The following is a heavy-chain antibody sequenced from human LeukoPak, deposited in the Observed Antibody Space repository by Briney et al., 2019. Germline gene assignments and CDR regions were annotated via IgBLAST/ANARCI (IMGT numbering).Heavy chain of an antibody. Sequence: SVKVSCKASGGTFGSYAISWVRQAPGQGLEWMGGIIPIFGTANYAQKFQGRVTITADESTSTAYMELSSLISEDTAVYYCARGLRMDELNYYYGMDVWGQGTTVTVSS. J-gene: IGHJ6*02. D-gene: IGHD1-7*01. V-gene: IGHV1-69*13. CDR2: IIPIFGTA. CDR3: ARGLRMDELNYYYGMDV. CDR1: GGTFGSYA.